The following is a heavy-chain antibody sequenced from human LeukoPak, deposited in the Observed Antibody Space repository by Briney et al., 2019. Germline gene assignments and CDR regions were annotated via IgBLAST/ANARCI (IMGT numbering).Heavy chain of an antibody. D-gene: IGHD4-23*01. CDR3: AREHDYGGNSAPSWFDP. V-gene: IGHV4-31*03. CDR1: GGSISSGGYY. CDR2: IYYSGST. Sequence: SQTLSLTCTVSGGSISSGGYYWSWIRQHPGKGLEWIGYIYYSGSTYYNPSLKSRVTISVDTSKTQFSLKLSSVTAADTAVYYCAREHDYGGNSAPSWFDPWGQGTLVTVSS. J-gene: IGHJ5*02.